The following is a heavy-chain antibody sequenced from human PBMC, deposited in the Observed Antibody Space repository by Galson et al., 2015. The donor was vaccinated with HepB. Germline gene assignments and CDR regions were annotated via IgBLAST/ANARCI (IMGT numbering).Heavy chain of an antibody. Sequence: SLRLSCAASGFSVNSYGVRCVRQAPGNGLEWVEIINSDASNYYHVHSVQGRFTISRDNSKNTLYLQMNSLRAEDTAVYYCARELGCSGGSCYGAFHIWGQGTMVTVSS. CDR2: INSDASNY. V-gene: IGHV3-33*04. J-gene: IGHJ3*02. D-gene: IGHD2-15*01. CDR3: ARELGCSGGSCYGAFHI. CDR1: GFSVNSYG.